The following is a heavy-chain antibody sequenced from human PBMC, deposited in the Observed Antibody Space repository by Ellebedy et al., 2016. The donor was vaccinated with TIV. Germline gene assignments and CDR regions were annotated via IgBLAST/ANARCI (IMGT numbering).Heavy chain of an antibody. V-gene: IGHV3-74*01. D-gene: IGHD4-17*01. CDR2: INTDGSST. Sequence: GESLKISCEASGFTPSGYYMHWVRQVPGKGLEWLSRINTDGSSTSYAGSVEGRFIISRDNAKKTVYLEMNGLRAEDTAVYYCARDPRGGGDYGDNWFDPWGQGTLVTVSS. CDR3: ARDPRGGGDYGDNWFDP. J-gene: IGHJ5*02. CDR1: GFTPSGYY.